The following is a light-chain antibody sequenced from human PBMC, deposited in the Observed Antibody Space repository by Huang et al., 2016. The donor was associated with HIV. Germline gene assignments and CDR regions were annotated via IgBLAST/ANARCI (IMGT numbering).Light chain of an antibody. CDR2: LGS. V-gene: IGKV2-28*01. J-gene: IGKJ4*01. Sequence: DIVMTQSPLSLPVTPGEPASISCRSSQSLLQSNGYNYLDWYLQKPGQSPQLLIYLGSNRASGVPDRFSGSGSGTAFTLKISRVEAEDFGVYYCMQTLQTPLTFGGGTKVEIK. CDR3: MQTLQTPLT. CDR1: QSLLQSNGYNY.